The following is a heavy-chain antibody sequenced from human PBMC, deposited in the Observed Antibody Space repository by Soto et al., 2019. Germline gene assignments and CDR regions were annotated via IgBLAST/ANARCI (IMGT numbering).Heavy chain of an antibody. D-gene: IGHD2-15*01. CDR3: AKDWGGYCSGGSCYPGY. Sequence: QVQLVESGGGVVQPGRSLRLSCAASGFTFSSYGMHWVRQAPGKGLEWVAVISYDGSNKYYADSVKGRFTISRDNSKNRXDLQMNSLRAEDTAVYYCAKDWGGYCSGGSCYPGYWGQGTLVTVSS. V-gene: IGHV3-30*18. CDR2: ISYDGSNK. J-gene: IGHJ4*02. CDR1: GFTFSSYG.